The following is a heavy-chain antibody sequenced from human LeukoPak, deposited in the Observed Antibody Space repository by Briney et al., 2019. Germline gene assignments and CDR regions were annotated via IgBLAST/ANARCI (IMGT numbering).Heavy chain of an antibody. CDR1: GGSVSSGSHY. Sequence: PSETLSLTCTVSGGSVSSGSHYWSWIRQPPGKGLEWIGYIYYSGSTNYNPSLKSRVTISVDTSKNQFSLRLSSVTAADTAVYYCARLGDTQFDYWGQGTLVTVSS. J-gene: IGHJ4*02. CDR3: ARLGDTQFDY. D-gene: IGHD3-16*01. V-gene: IGHV4-61*01. CDR2: IYYSGST.